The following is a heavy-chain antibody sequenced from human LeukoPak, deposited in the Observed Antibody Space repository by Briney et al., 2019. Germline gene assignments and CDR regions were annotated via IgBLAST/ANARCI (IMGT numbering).Heavy chain of an antibody. CDR1: GFTFGRFA. D-gene: IGHD2-2*01. CDR2: INTDSSDI. V-gene: IGHV3-21*05. CDR3: ARDTFQPGLIDS. J-gene: IGHJ4*02. Sequence: PGGSLRLSWAASGFTFGRFAMNWVRQAPGKGLEWISYINTDSSDIHYADSVEGRFTISRDNARNTLFLQLSSLRAEDSAVYYCARDTFQPGLIDSWGQGTLVTVSS.